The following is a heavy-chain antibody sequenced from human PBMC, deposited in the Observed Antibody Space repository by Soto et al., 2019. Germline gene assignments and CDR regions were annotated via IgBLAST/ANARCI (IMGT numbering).Heavy chain of an antibody. V-gene: IGHV3-74*01. D-gene: IGHD4-17*01. J-gene: IGHJ5*02. CDR2: ASPDGSST. Sequence: PGGSLRLSCAASGFTFSNFWVDWVRQAPGKGLVWVSRASPDGSSTSYADSVKGRFTISRDNAKNMLYMEMNSLRAEDTAVYYCASHGSGDYFWFDPWGQGTLVTVSS. CDR3: ASHGSGDYFWFDP. CDR1: GFTFSNFW.